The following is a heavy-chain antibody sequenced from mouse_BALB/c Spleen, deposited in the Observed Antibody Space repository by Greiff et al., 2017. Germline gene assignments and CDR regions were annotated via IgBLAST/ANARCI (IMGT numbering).Heavy chain of an antibody. Sequence: ESGPGLVKPSQSLSLTCSVTGYSITSGYYWNWIRQFPGNKLEWMGYISYDGSNNYNPSLKNRISITRDTSKNQFFLKLNSVTTEDTATYYCARGRYCDYWGQGTTLTVSS. CDR3: ARGRYCDY. J-gene: IGHJ2*01. CDR2: ISYDGSN. V-gene: IGHV3-6*02. CDR1: GYSITSGYY.